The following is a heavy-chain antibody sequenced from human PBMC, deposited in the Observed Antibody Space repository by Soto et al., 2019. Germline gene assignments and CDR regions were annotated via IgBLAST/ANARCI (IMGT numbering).Heavy chain of an antibody. CDR2: IIPILGIA. CDR3: ARDLDYYYGSGGPYYGMDV. Sequence: QVQLVQSGAEVKKPGSSVKVSCKASGGTFSSYTISWVRQAPGQGLEWMGRIIPILGIANYAQKFQGRVTVTADKSTLPAYMELSRLRSEDTAVYYCARDLDYYYGSGGPYYGMDVWGQGTTVTVSS. V-gene: IGHV1-69*08. D-gene: IGHD3-10*01. J-gene: IGHJ6*02. CDR1: GGTFSSYT.